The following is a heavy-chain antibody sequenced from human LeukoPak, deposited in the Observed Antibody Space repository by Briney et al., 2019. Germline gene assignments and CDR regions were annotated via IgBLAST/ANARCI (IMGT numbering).Heavy chain of an antibody. Sequence: SETLSLTCTVSGGSISSYYWSWIRQPPGKGLEWIGYIYYSGSTNYNPSLKSRVTISVDTSKNQFSLKLSSVTAADTAVYYCARGLRGSNFDYWGQGTLVTVSS. CDR2: IYYSGST. CDR3: ARGLRGSNFDY. CDR1: GGSISSYY. V-gene: IGHV4-59*01. D-gene: IGHD3-16*01. J-gene: IGHJ4*02.